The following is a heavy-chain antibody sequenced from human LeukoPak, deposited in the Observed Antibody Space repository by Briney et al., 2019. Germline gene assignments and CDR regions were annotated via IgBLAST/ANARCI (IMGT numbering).Heavy chain of an antibody. Sequence: SETLSLTCAVYGGSFSGYCWSWIRQPPGKGLEWIGEINRSGSTDYNPSLKSRVTISVDMSKNHFSLKLSSMTAADTAVYYCTRGLKLPFDWGQGTLVTVSS. CDR1: GGSFSGYC. CDR3: TRGLKLPFD. J-gene: IGHJ4*02. V-gene: IGHV4-34*01. CDR2: INRSGST.